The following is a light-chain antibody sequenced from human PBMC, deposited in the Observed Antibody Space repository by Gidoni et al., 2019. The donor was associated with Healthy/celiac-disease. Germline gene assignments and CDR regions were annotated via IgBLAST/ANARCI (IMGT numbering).Light chain of an antibody. V-gene: IGKV1-5*03. CDR2: KAS. CDR1: QSISSW. CDR3: QQYNSYSRT. Sequence: DIQMTQSPSTLSASVGDRVTITCRARQSISSWLAWYQQKPGKAPKLLIYKASSLESGVPSRFSGSGSGTEFTLTISSLQPDDFATYYCQQYNSYSRTFGPGTKVDIK. J-gene: IGKJ3*01.